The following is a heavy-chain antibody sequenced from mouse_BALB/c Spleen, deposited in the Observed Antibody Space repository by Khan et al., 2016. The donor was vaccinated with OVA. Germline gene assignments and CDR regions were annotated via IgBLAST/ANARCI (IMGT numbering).Heavy chain of an antibody. CDR3: ARAGYGSFGF. CDR1: GYTFTDYN. V-gene: IGHV1S29*02. J-gene: IGHJ3*01. Sequence: IQLVQSGPELVKPGASVKISCKASGYTFTDYNMDWVRQSQGESLEWIGYIFPNTGDTGYNQKFKTKATLTVDSSSSTAYMELRSLTSDDSAVYFCARAGYGSFGFWGQGTLVTVSA. CDR2: IFPNTGDT. D-gene: IGHD1-2*01.